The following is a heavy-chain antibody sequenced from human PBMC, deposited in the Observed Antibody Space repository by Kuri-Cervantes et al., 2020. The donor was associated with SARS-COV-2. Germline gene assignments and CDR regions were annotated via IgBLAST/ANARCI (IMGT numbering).Heavy chain of an antibody. CDR2: IWYDGSNK. CDR1: GFTFSSYG. V-gene: IGHV3-33*01. CDR3: ARGKRRYCGGDCYSGVLDY. Sequence: GESLKISCAASGFTFSSYGMHWVRQAPGKGLEWVAVIWYDGSNKYYADSVKGRFTISRDNSKNTLYLQMNSLRAEDTAVYYCARGKRRYCGGDCYSGVLDYWGHGTLVTVSS. D-gene: IGHD2-21*01. J-gene: IGHJ4*01.